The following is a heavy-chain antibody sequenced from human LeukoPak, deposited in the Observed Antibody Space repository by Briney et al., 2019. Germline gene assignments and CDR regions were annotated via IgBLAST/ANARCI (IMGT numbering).Heavy chain of an antibody. CDR3: AKDFDWLSHFDY. CDR1: GFTFSSYA. Sequence: GGSLRLSCAASGFTFSSYAMSWVRQAPGKGLEWVSAISGSGGSTYYADSVKGRFTISRDNSKNTLYLQMNSLSAEDTAVYYCAKDFDWLSHFDYWGQGTLVTVSS. V-gene: IGHV3-23*01. D-gene: IGHD3-9*01. J-gene: IGHJ4*02. CDR2: ISGSGGST.